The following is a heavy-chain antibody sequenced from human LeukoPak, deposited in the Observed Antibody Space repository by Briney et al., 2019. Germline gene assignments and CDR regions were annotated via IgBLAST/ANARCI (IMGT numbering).Heavy chain of an antibody. CDR2: IHPSSGST. CDR1: GYTFTSYY. D-gene: IGHD2-8*01. V-gene: IGHV1-46*01. CDR3: ARDANILLMVYAPYFDY. Sequence: ASVKVSCKASGYTFTSYYMHWVRQAPGQGLEWMGIIHPSSGSTSYAQKFQGRVTMTRDTSTSTVYMELSSLRSEDTAVYYCARDANILLMVYAPYFDYWGQGTLVTVSS. J-gene: IGHJ4*02.